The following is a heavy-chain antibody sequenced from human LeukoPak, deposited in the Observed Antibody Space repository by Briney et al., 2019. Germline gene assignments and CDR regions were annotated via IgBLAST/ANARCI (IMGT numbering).Heavy chain of an antibody. CDR1: GGSFSGYY. CDR3: ASHRARYCSSTSCPRPFDY. D-gene: IGHD2-2*01. V-gene: IGHV4-34*01. CDR2: INHSGST. J-gene: IGHJ4*02. Sequence: SETLSLICAVYGGSFSGYYWSWIRQPPGKGLEWIGEINHSGSTNYNPSLKSRVTISVDTSKNQFSLKLSSVTAADTAVYYCASHRARYCSSTSCPRPFDYWGQGTLVTVSS.